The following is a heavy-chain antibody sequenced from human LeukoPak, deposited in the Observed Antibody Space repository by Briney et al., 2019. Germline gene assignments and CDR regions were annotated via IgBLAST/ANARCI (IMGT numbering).Heavy chain of an antibody. V-gene: IGHV3-23*01. CDR2: ISGSGGST. CDR3: AKVRSSASSLYYYYMDV. CDR1: GFTFSSYA. Sequence: AGGSLRLSCAASGFTFSSYAMSWVRQAPGKGLEWVSAISGSGGSTYYADSVKGRFTISRDNSKNTLYLQMNSLRAEDTAVYYCAKVRSSASSLYYYYMDVWGKGTTVTVSS. D-gene: IGHD2-2*01. J-gene: IGHJ6*03.